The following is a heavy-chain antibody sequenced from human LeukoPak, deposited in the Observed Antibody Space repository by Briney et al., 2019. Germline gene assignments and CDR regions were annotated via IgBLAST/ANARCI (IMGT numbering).Heavy chain of an antibody. V-gene: IGHV4-31*03. CDR1: GGSISSGGYY. D-gene: IGHD1-14*01. J-gene: IGHJ5*02. Sequence: SETLSLTCTVSGGSISSGGYYWSWIRQHPGKGLEWIGYIYYSGSTYYNPSLKSRVTISVDTSKNQFSLKLSSVTAADTAVYYCARWDRPPRRTSFDPWGQGTLVTVSS. CDR3: ARWDRPPRRTSFDP. CDR2: IYYSGST.